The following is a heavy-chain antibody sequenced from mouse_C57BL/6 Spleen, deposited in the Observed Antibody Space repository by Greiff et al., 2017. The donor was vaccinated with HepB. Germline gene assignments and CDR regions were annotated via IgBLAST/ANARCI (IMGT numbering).Heavy chain of an antibody. CDR2: IYPGGGDT. CDR3: ARSGGNERAWFAY. D-gene: IGHD2-1*01. CDR1: GYAFSSYW. V-gene: IGHV1-80*01. Sequence: QVQLQQSGAELVKPGASVKISCKASGYAFSSYWMNWVKQRPGKGLEWIGQIYPGGGDTNYNGKFKGKATLTADKSSSTAYMQLSSLTSEDSAVYYCARSGGNERAWFAYWGQGTLVTVSA. J-gene: IGHJ3*01.